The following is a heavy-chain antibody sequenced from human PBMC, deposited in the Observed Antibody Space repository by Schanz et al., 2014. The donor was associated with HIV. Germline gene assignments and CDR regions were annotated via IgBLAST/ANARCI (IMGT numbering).Heavy chain of an antibody. CDR1: GDTFTGDF. V-gene: IGHV1-2*02. CDR2: INPNSGGT. J-gene: IGHJ4*02. D-gene: IGHD3-10*01. CDR3: ARVGSGSYYVRYFDY. Sequence: QVQLVQSGAEVKKPGASVKVSCKASGDTFTGDFMHWVRQAPGQGLEWMGWINPNSGGTNYAQKFQGRVTMTRDTSISTAYMELSRLRSDDTAVYYCARVGSGSYYVRYFDYWGQGTLVTVSS.